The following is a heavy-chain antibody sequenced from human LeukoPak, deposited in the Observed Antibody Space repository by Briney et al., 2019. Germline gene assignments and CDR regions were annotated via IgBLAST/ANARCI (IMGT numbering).Heavy chain of an antibody. CDR1: GFTFSSYS. CDR3: TKGLSGHYHTFHC. J-gene: IGHJ4*02. CDR2: ISSSSSYI. D-gene: IGHD3-10*01. V-gene: IGHV3-21*04. Sequence: PGGSLRLSCAASGFTFSSYSMNWVRQAPRKGLEWVSSISSSSSYIYYADSVKGRFTISRDNAKNSLYLQMNSLRAEDTAVYYCTKGLSGHYHTFHCWRQETLVSVSS.